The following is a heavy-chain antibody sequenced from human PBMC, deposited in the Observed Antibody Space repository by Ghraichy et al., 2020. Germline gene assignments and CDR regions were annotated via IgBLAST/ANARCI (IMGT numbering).Heavy chain of an antibody. V-gene: IGHV4-39*01. J-gene: IGHJ4*02. Sequence: SETLSLTCTVSGGSISSSSYYWGWIRQPPGKGLEWIGSIYYSGSTYYNPSLKSRVTISVDTSKNQFSLKLSSVTAADTAVYYCARHPIRAALGYWGQGTLVTVSS. CDR1: GGSISSSSYY. CDR2: IYYSGST. CDR3: ARHPIRAALGY. D-gene: IGHD2-15*01.